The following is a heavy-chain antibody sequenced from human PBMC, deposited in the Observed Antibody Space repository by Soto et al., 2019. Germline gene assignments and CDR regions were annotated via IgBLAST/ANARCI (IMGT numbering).Heavy chain of an antibody. V-gene: IGHV1-8*01. CDR1: GYTFNSYD. D-gene: IGHD3-16*01. CDR2: MNPNSGNT. CDR3: ARGIKYVDYSRWVDP. J-gene: IGHJ5*02. Sequence: QVQLVQSGAEVKKPGASVKVSCKASGYTFNSYDINWVRQATGQGLEYLGWMNPNSGNTGYVQKFQGRVTMTRDTSISAAYMERRSLLSEDTALYYCARGIKYVDYSRWVDPCGQGTLGTVTS.